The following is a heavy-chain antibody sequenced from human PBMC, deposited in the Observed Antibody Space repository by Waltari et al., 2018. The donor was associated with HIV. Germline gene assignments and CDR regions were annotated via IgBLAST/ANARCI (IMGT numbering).Heavy chain of an antibody. CDR1: GFGFANYG. D-gene: IGHD6-6*01. Sequence: EVQLLASGGESTQPGKSLTIYCGGSGFGFANYGMAWVRRAPGGGLESIARVRVGFSKTYYVDSVKGRFTISRDNSKNVMYLKMTNLKVDDTAMYFCAKDLSISSARPRLVSFDFWSQGTQVSVAS. CDR3: AKDLSISSARPRLVSFDF. CDR2: VRVGFSKT. J-gene: IGHJ4*02. V-gene: IGHV3-23*01.